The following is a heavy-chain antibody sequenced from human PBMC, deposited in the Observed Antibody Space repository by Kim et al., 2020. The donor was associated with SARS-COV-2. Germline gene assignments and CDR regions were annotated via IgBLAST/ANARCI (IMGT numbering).Heavy chain of an antibody. CDR1: GGTFSSYA. Sequence: SVKVSCKASGGTFSSYAISWVRQAPGQGLEWMGGIIPIFGTANYAQKFQGRVTITADESTSTAYMELSSLRSEDTAVYYCARSLRYYDSSGYQYYFDYWGQGTLVTVSS. V-gene: IGHV1-69*13. CDR2: IIPIFGTA. CDR3: ARSLRYYDSSGYQYYFDY. J-gene: IGHJ4*02. D-gene: IGHD3-22*01.